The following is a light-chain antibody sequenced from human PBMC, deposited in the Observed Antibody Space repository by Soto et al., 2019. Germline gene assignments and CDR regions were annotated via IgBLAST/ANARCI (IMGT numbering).Light chain of an antibody. CDR1: SSNIGSNY. Sequence: SVLTQPPSASGTPGQRVTISCSGSSSNIGSNYVYWYQQLPGTAPKLLIYRNNQRPSGVPDRFSGSKSGTSASLAISGLRYEDEADYYCAAWDDSLTGYVFGTGTKLTVL. CDR3: AAWDDSLTGYV. V-gene: IGLV1-47*01. J-gene: IGLJ1*01. CDR2: RNN.